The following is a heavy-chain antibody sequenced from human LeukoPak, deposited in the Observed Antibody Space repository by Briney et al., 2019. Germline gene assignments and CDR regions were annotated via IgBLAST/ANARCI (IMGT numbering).Heavy chain of an antibody. CDR1: GGTFSSYA. J-gene: IGHJ4*02. Sequence: GASVKVSCKASGGTFSSYAISWVRQAPGQGLEWMGRIIPILGIANYAQKFQGRVTITADKSTSTAYMELSSLRSEDTAVYYCASYGPDGDYDSSGYRVGLDYWGQGTLVTVSS. CDR3: ASYGPDGDYDSSGYRVGLDY. V-gene: IGHV1-69*04. D-gene: IGHD3-22*01. CDR2: IIPILGIA.